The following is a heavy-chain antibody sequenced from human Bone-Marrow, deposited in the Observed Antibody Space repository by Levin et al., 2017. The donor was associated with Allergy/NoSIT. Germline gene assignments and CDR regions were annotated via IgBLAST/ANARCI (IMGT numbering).Heavy chain of an antibody. CDR2: LSSDGETT. CDR3: ARGAAPEALLFWFDP. Sequence: GGSLRLSCVADGFTLSNHAMHWVRQAPGKGLEYVSALSSDGETTFYADSVKGRFTISRDTSKNTLYLQVGSLRVEDMAVYYCARGAAPEALLFWFDPWGQGSPVIVSS. D-gene: IGHD6-13*01. CDR1: GFTLSNHA. J-gene: IGHJ5*02. V-gene: IGHV3-64*02.